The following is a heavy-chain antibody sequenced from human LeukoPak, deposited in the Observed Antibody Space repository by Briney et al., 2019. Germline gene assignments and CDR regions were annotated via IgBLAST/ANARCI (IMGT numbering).Heavy chain of an antibody. J-gene: IGHJ5*02. Sequence: SETLSLTCTVSGGSISGYFWSWIRQPPGKGLEWIGYIFYSGSTYYNPSLMSRVTISVDMSTNQFSLELTSVTAADTAVYYCARHDYGGNSAWFDPWGQGTLVTVSS. CDR2: IFYSGST. CDR3: ARHDYGGNSAWFDP. V-gene: IGHV4-59*01. D-gene: IGHD4-23*01. CDR1: GGSISGYF.